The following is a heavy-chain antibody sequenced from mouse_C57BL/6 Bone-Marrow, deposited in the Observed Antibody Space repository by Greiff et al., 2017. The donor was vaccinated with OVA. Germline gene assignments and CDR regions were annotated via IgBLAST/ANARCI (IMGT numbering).Heavy chain of an antibody. V-gene: IGHV14-2*01. CDR1: GFNIKDYY. J-gene: IGHJ4*01. CDR2: IDPEDGET. Sequence: EVKVVESGAELVKPGASVKLSCTASGFNIKDYYMHWVKQRTEQGLEWIGRIDPEDGETKYAPKFQGKATITADTSSNTAYLQLSSLTSEDTAVYYCARSYDYDLGYAMDYWGQGTSVTVSS. CDR3: ARSYDYDLGYAMDY. D-gene: IGHD2-4*01.